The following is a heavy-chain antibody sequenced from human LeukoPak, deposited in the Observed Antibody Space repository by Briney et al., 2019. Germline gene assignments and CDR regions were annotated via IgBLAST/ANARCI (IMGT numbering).Heavy chain of an antibody. CDR2: ITGSGEIS. CDR3: ARENAVATGAFDY. Sequence: GGSLRLSCAASGFTFSNYAMSWVRRAPGKGLEWVSHITGSGEISHYADSVQGRFTISRDNAKNSLYLQMNSLRAEDTAVYYCARENAVATGAFDYWGRGTLVTVSS. J-gene: IGHJ4*02. CDR1: GFTFSNYA. V-gene: IGHV3-48*01. D-gene: IGHD5-12*01.